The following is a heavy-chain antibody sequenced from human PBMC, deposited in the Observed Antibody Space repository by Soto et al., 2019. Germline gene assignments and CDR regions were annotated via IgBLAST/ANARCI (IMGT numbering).Heavy chain of an antibody. CDR1: GFTFSSYG. CDR3: ASWYYYDSSGYYSAIGY. Sequence: GGSLRLSCAASGFTFSSYGMHWVRQAPGKGLEWVAVISYDGSNKYYADSVKGRFTISRDNSKNTLYLQMNSLRAEDTAVYYCASWYYYDSSGYYSAIGYWGQGTLVTVSS. V-gene: IGHV3-30*03. J-gene: IGHJ4*02. CDR2: ISYDGSNK. D-gene: IGHD3-22*01.